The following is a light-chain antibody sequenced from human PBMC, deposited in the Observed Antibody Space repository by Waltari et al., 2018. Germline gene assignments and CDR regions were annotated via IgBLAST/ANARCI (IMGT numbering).Light chain of an antibody. J-gene: IGLJ3*02. CDR3: SSYTSSSTLWV. Sequence: QSALTQPPSTSGSPGQSVTISCTGTSSDIGGSDYVSWYQQHPGKAPKLMIYDVSNRPSGVSNRFSGSKSGNTASLTISGLQAEDEADYYCSSYTSSSTLWVFGGGTKLTVL. CDR1: SSDIGGSDY. CDR2: DVS. V-gene: IGLV2-14*03.